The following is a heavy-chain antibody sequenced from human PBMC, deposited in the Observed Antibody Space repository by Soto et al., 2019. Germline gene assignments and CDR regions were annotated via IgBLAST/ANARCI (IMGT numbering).Heavy chain of an antibody. CDR2: ITHKTDGATT. V-gene: IGHV3-15*01. Sequence: DVSLRLSCTASGFSLSKAWMSWVRLTPGNGLDWVGRITHKTDGATTDYPAPVRGRFTVSRDDSRSMLYLQINRLNKEDTAVYYCITDPYYDFWSGYHFDYWGQGTQVTVSS. CDR1: GFSLSKAW. J-gene: IGHJ4*02. D-gene: IGHD3-3*01. CDR3: ITDPYYDFWSGYHFDY.